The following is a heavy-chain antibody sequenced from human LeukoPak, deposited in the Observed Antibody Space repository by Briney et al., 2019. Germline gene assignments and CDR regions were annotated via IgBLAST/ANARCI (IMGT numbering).Heavy chain of an antibody. CDR3: ARVKRGYCSGGSCLRGH. CDR2: IYYSGST. D-gene: IGHD2-15*01. V-gene: IGHV4-39*07. CDR1: GGFIISNNYY. J-gene: IGHJ4*02. Sequence: SETLSLTCTVSGGFIISNNYYWGWIRQPPGKGLEWIGSIYYSGSTYYNPSLKSRVTISVDTSKNQFSLKLSSVTAADTAVYYCARVKRGYCSGGSCLRGHWGQGTLVTVSS.